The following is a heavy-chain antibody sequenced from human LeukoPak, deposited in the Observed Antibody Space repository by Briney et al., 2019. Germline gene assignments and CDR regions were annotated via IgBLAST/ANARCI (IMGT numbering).Heavy chain of an antibody. CDR2: IDNDGSTT. Sequence: GGSLRLSCAASGFPFANTWMHWVRQAPGKGMVWVSLIDNDGSTTNYADSVKGRFTISRDNAKNTVYLQMNSLRAEDTAVYYCAIGGTYGSGSWGQGTLVTVSS. CDR3: AIGGTYGSGS. D-gene: IGHD3-10*01. J-gene: IGHJ4*02. V-gene: IGHV3-74*01. CDR1: GFPFANTW.